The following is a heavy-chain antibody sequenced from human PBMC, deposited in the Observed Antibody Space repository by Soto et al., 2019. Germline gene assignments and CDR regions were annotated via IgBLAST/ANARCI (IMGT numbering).Heavy chain of an antibody. CDR2: IKQDASER. CDR3: ARVSRTLFETNCVRFDY. CDR1: GSAYSKTW. D-gene: IGHD2-2*01. Sequence: GGSLRLSFVASGSAYSKTWMSWARQAPGKGLEGVANIKQDASERNYSDSVRGRFTITRDNAKNSVYLQMDSMRAEDTAIYYCARVSRTLFETNCVRFDYWGQGTLVTVSS. V-gene: IGHV3-7*03. J-gene: IGHJ4*02.